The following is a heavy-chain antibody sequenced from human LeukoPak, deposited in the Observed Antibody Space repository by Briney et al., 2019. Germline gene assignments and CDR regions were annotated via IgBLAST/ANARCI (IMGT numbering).Heavy chain of an antibody. CDR1: GGSISSGSYY. J-gene: IGHJ4*02. CDR2: IYTSGST. V-gene: IGHV4-61*02. D-gene: IGHD3-22*01. Sequence: PSETLSLTXTVSGGSISSGSYYWSWIRQPAGKGLEWIGRIYTSGSTNYNPSFKSRVTISVDTSKNQFSLKLSSVTAADTAVYYCARGLFYYDSSGYSNYFDYWGQGTLVTVSS. CDR3: ARGLFYYDSSGYSNYFDY.